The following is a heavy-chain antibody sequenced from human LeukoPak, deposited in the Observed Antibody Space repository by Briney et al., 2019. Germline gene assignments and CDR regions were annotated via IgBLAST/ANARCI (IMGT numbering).Heavy chain of an antibody. CDR3: ATEHVLLWFGGLLV. CDR2: IWYDGSNK. CDR1: GFTFSSYG. J-gene: IGHJ4*01. V-gene: IGHV3-33*01. Sequence: GRSLRLSCAASGFTFSSYGMHWVRQAPGKGLEGVAVIWYDGSNKYYADSVKGRFTISRDNSKNTLYLQMNSLRAEDTAVYYCATEHVLLWFGGLLVWGQGTLVTVSS. D-gene: IGHD3-10*01.